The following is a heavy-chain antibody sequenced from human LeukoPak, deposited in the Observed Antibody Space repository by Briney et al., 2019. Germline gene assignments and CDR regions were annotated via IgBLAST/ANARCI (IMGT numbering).Heavy chain of an antibody. J-gene: IGHJ5*02. Sequence: GASVKVSCKASGYTFTSYAMNWVRQAPGQGLEWMGWINTNTGNPTYAQGFTGRFVFSLDTSVNTAYLQISSLKAEDTAVYYCARRGYSYGYYWFDPWGQGTLVTVSS. D-gene: IGHD5-18*01. CDR1: GYTFTSYA. V-gene: IGHV7-4-1*02. CDR3: ARRGYSYGYYWFDP. CDR2: INTNTGNP.